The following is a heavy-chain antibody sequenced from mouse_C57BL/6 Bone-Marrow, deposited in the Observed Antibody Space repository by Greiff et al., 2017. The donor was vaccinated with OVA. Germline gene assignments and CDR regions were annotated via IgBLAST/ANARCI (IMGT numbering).Heavy chain of an antibody. J-gene: IGHJ2*01. CDR2: IYPRSGNT. CDR3: AREVGYYGDY. D-gene: IGHD1-1*01. Sequence: VQLVESGAELARPGASVKLSCKASGYTFTSYGISWVKQRTGQGLEWIGEIYPRSGNTYYNEKFKGKATLTADKSSSTAYMELRSLTSEDSAVYFCAREVGYYGDYWGQGTTLTVSS. V-gene: IGHV1-81*01. CDR1: GYTFTSYG.